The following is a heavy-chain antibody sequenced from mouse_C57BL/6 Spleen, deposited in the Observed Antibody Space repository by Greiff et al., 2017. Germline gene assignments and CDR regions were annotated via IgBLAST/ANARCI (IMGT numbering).Heavy chain of an antibody. CDR3: ARAGGYYGSSYAMDY. J-gene: IGHJ4*01. CDR1: GYTFTSYW. V-gene: IGHV1-52*01. Sequence: VKLQQPGAKLLRPGSSVKLSCKASGYTFTSYWRHWVKQRPIQGLEWIGNIDPSDSETHYNQKFKDKAPLTVDKSSSTAYMQLSSLTSEDSAVYYCARAGGYYGSSYAMDYWGQGTSVTVSS. D-gene: IGHD1-1*01. CDR2: IDPSDSET.